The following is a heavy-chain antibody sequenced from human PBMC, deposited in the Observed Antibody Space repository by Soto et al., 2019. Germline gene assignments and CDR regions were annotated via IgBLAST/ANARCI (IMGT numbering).Heavy chain of an antibody. CDR3: AHSALGELLFYFDY. V-gene: IGHV2-5*01. CDR1: GFSLSTSGVG. CDR2: IYWNDDK. D-gene: IGHD3-10*01. Sequence: QITLKESGPTLVKPTQPLTLTCTFSGFSLSTSGVGVGWIRQPPGKALEWLALIYWNDDKRYSPSLKSRLTIAKDTSKNQVVLTMTNMDPVDTATYYCAHSALGELLFYFDYWGQGTLVTVSS. J-gene: IGHJ4*02.